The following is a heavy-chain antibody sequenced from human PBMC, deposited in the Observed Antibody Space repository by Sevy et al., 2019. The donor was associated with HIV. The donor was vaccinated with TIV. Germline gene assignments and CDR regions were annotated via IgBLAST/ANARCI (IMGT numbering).Heavy chain of an antibody. J-gene: IGHJ6*02. CDR2: MNPNSGNT. CDR1: GYTFTSYD. D-gene: IGHD6-13*01. V-gene: IGHV1-8*01. CDR3: ARTEPGIAAYGMDV. Sequence: ASVKVSCKASGYTFTSYDINWVRQATGQGLEWMGWMNPNSGNTGHAQKFQGRVTMTRNTSISTAYMELSSLRSEDTAVYYCARTEPGIAAYGMDVWGQGTTVTVSS.